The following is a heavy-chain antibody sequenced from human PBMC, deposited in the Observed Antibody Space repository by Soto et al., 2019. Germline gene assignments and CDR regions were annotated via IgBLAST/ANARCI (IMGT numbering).Heavy chain of an antibody. D-gene: IGHD5-18*01. Sequence: PGGSLRLCCAASGFTFSSYAMSWVRQAPGKGLEWVSAISGSGGSTYYADSVKGRFTISRDNSKNTLYLQMNSLRAEDTAVYYCAKDLLDTAMVPAYYHYYMDVWGKGTTVTVSS. V-gene: IGHV3-23*01. CDR3: AKDLLDTAMVPAYYHYYMDV. CDR2: ISGSGGST. CDR1: GFTFSSYA. J-gene: IGHJ6*03.